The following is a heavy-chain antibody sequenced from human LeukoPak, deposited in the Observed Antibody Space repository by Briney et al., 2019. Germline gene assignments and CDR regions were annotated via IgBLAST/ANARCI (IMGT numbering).Heavy chain of an antibody. CDR3: ARYSSSWHDY. CDR1: GGSISSGGYY. V-gene: IGHV4-31*03. CDR2: IYYSGST. D-gene: IGHD6-13*01. J-gene: IGHJ4*02. Sequence: PSETLSLTCTVSGGSISSGGYYWSWIRQHPGKGLEWIGYIYYSGSTYYNPSLKSRVTISVDRSKNQFSLKLSSVTAADTAVYYCARYSSSWHDYWGQGTLVTVSS.